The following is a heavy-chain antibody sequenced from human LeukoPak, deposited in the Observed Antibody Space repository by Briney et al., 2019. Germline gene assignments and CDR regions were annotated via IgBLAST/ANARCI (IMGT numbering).Heavy chain of an antibody. Sequence: GGSLRPSCVASGFTFSNFWMSWVRQAPGKGPEWVANIKQGGGETYYLDSVKGRFTVSRDNAKNSLYLQMNTLRAEDTAVCYCARDPQYSYDDTGTFDSWGQGTLVTVSS. J-gene: IGHJ4*02. CDR1: GFTFSNFW. D-gene: IGHD3-22*01. CDR2: IKQGGGET. CDR3: ARDPQYSYDDTGTFDS. V-gene: IGHV3-7*01.